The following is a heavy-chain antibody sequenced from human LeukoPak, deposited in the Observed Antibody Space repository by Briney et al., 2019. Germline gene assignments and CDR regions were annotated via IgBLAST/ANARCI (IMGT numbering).Heavy chain of an antibody. Sequence: GGSLRLSCAASGFTLSSYWMHWVRQAPGEGLEWVSYISSSGSTIYYADSVKGRFTISRDNAKNSLYLQMNSLRAEDTAVYYCPRLEYSSSSFDYWGQGTLVTVSS. CDR3: PRLEYSSSSFDY. CDR1: GFTLSSYW. V-gene: IGHV3-48*04. CDR2: ISSSGSTI. J-gene: IGHJ4*02. D-gene: IGHD6-6*01.